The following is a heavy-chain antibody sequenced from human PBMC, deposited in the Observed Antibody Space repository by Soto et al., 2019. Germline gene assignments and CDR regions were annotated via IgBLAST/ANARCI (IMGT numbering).Heavy chain of an antibody. Sequence: PSETLSLTCAVYGGSFNGYYWSWIRQPPGKGLEWMGKINHSGNTNYNTTLKSRVTISVEISKNQFSLKLSSVTAADTAVYYCARGRKQLVLAYYDYYGMDVWGQGPTVTVSS. CDR1: GGSFNGYY. V-gene: IGHV4-34*01. CDR2: INHSGNT. D-gene: IGHD6-13*01. CDR3: ARGRKQLVLAYYDYYGMDV. J-gene: IGHJ6*02.